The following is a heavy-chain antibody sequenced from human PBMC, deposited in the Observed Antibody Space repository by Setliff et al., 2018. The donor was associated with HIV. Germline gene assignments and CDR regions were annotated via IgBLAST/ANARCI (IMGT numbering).Heavy chain of an antibody. J-gene: IGHJ4*02. CDR3: ARLRPTAFFDY. V-gene: IGHV1-46*01. D-gene: IGHD3-3*01. CDR1: GYTFISYE. CDR2: MNPHGGST. Sequence: ASVKVSCKASGYTFISYEIAWVRQAPGHGLEWMGWMNPHGGSTNYAQKFQGRVTMTRDTSTSTVYMELSSLRSDDTAVYYCARLRPTAFFDYWGQGTLVTVSS.